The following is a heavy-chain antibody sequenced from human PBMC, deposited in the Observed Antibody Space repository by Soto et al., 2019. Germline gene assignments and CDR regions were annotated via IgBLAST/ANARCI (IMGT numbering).Heavy chain of an antibody. Sequence: PSETLSLTCTVSGGPITSSGHYWSWIRQHPGKGLEWIGYIYYSGNTYYNPSLKSRLTISVDTSKNQFSLNLSSVTAADTAVYYCARDGSGNYYPRYFGPWGQGILVTVS. CDR2: IYYSGNT. D-gene: IGHD3-10*01. CDR1: GGPITSSGHY. CDR3: ARDGSGNYYPRYFGP. V-gene: IGHV4-31*03. J-gene: IGHJ5*02.